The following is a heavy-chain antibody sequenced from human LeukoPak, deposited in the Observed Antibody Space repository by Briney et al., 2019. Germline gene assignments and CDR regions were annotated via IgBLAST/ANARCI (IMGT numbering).Heavy chain of an antibody. D-gene: IGHD1-26*01. CDR3: ASLRSGSKYYFDY. CDR1: GYSFTIYW. V-gene: IGHV5-51*01. CDR2: IYPVDSDT. J-gene: IGHJ4*02. Sequence: GESLKISCKGSGYSFTIYWIGWVRQMPGKGLEWMGIIYPVDSDTRYSPSFQCQVTIPAHKSITTAHLQWSSLKASENAMYYCASLRSGSKYYFDYWGQGTMVTVSS.